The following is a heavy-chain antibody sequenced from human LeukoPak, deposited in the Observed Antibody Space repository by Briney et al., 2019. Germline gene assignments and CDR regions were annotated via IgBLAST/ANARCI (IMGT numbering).Heavy chain of an antibody. CDR3: ARSPLCGGDCYSDY. D-gene: IGHD2-21*01. V-gene: IGHV1-2*02. CDR2: INPNSGGT. Sequence: PMASVKVSCKASGYTFTGYYLHWVRQAPGQGLEWMGWINPNSGGTNYAQKFQGRVTMTRDTSISTAYMELSRLRSDDTAVYYCARSPLCGGDCYSDYWGQGTLVTVSS. CDR1: GYTFTGYY. J-gene: IGHJ4*02.